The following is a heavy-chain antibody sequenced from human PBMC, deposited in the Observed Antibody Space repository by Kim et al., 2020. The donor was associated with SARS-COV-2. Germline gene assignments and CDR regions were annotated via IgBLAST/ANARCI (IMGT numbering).Heavy chain of an antibody. Sequence: GGSLRLSCAASGFTFSNAWMSWVRQAPGKGLEWVGRIKSKTDGGTTDYAAPVKGRFTISRDDSKNTLYLQMNSLKTEDTAVYYCTTDRITMIVVVITAAFDYWGQGTLVTVSS. CDR1: GFTFSNAW. J-gene: IGHJ4*02. D-gene: IGHD3-22*01. CDR3: TTDRITMIVVVITAAFDY. CDR2: IKSKTDGGTT. V-gene: IGHV3-15*01.